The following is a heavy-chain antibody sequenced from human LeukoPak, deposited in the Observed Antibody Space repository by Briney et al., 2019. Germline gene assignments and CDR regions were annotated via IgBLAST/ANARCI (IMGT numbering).Heavy chain of an antibody. J-gene: IGHJ4*02. V-gene: IGHV4-34*06. CDR1: SASFRAYY. CDR2: INHSGST. D-gene: IGHD6-6*01. CDR3: AKQSPPDRSSVKGKYYFQY. Sequence: SETLSLTCAVYSASFRAYYRRCIRQPPGEGREWIGEINHSGSTNYNPSLKSRVTISIDTSKTQFSVRLGSLTAADTAVYSFAKQSPPDRSSVKGKYYFQYWGQGALVTVSS.